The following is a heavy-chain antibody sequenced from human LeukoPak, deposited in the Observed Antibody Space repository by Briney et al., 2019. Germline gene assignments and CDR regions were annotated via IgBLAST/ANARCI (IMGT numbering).Heavy chain of an antibody. D-gene: IGHD3-22*01. CDR3: ARGEYYYDSSGIEVPDY. CDR2: ISSSGSTI. CDR1: GFTFCIYE. V-gene: IGHV3-48*03. J-gene: IGHJ4*02. Sequence: PGGSLRLSCAASGFTFCIYEMNWVRQAPGKGLEWVSYISSSGSTIYYADSVKGRFTISRDNAKNSLYLQMNSLRAEDTAVYYCARGEYYYDSSGIEVPDYWGQGTLVTVSS.